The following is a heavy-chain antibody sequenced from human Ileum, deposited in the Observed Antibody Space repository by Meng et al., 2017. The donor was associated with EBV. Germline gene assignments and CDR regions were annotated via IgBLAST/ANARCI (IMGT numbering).Heavy chain of an antibody. J-gene: IGHJ4*02. CDR3: ARDCLAGYTSGWQFDY. CDR1: GYTLTSYA. V-gene: IGHV1-3*01. CDR2: INAGNGNT. D-gene: IGHD6-19*01. Sequence: QVQLVQSGAEVKKPXXSVKVXCKASGYTLTSYAMHWVRQAPGQRLEWMGWINAGNGNTKYSQRFQGRVTITRDTSASTAYMELSSLRSEDTAVYYCARDCLAGYTSGWQFDYWGPGTMVTVSS.